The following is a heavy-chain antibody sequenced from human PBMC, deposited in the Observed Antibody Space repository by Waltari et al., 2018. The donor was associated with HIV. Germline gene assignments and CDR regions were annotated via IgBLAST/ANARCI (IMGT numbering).Heavy chain of an antibody. CDR3: ARSLYYDFWSAYPPDY. J-gene: IGHJ4*02. V-gene: IGHV3-74*03. CDR1: GFTFRSSW. Sequence: EVKLVESGGRLVQPRGSLSLSCVASGFTFRSSWMHWVRQAPGKGLVWISRVSSDGNSTVYADSVKGRFTISRDNAKNTLFLQMNSLRVEDTAVYFCARSLYYDFWSAYPPDYWGQGTRVTVSS. CDR2: VSSDGNST. D-gene: IGHD3-3*01.